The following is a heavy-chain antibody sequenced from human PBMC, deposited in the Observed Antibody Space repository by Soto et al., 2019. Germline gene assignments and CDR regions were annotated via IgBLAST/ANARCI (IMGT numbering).Heavy chain of an antibody. J-gene: IGHJ4*02. CDR1: GYTFTGYY. CDR3: ARASKSTTPDFDY. D-gene: IGHD1-1*01. CDR2: INPNSGVT. V-gene: IGHV1-2*04. Sequence: ASVKVSCKASGYTFTGYYIHWVRQAPGQGLEWVGWINPNSGVTNYAQKFQGWVAMTRVTSISTAYMELSSLRSDDTAVYYCARASKSTTPDFDYWGQGTPVTVS.